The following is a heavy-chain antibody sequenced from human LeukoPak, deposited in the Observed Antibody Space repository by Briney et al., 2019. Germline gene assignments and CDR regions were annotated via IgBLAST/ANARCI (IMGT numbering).Heavy chain of an antibody. Sequence: GASVKVSCKASGYTFTSYYMHWVRQAPGQGPEWMGIINPSGGSTSYAQKFQGRVTMTRDMSTSTVYMELSSLRSEDTAVYYCARAVIVVVPAASYYFDYWGQGTLVTVSS. J-gene: IGHJ4*02. V-gene: IGHV1-46*01. D-gene: IGHD2-2*01. CDR1: GYTFTSYY. CDR2: INPSGGST. CDR3: ARAVIVVVPAASYYFDY.